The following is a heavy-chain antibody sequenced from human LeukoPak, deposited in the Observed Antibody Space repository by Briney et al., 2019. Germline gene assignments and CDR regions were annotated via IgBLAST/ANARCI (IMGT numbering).Heavy chain of an antibody. D-gene: IGHD3-10*01. CDR1: GFTFSSYA. V-gene: IGHV3-30-3*01. CDR2: ISYDGSNK. CDR3: ARDLSVWFGELLNNWFDP. Sequence: GGSLRLSCAASGFTFSSYAMHWVRQAPGKGLEWVAVISYDGSNKYYADSVKGRFTISRDNSKNTLYLQMNSLRAEDTAVYYCARDLSVWFGELLNNWFDPWGQGTLVTVSS. J-gene: IGHJ5*02.